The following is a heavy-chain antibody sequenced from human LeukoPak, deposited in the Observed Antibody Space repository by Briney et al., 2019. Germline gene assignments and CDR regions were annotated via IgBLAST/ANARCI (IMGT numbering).Heavy chain of an antibody. J-gene: IGHJ4*02. CDR3: AKQADCSSTSCYIGRRLDY. V-gene: IGHV3-33*06. CDR1: GFTFSSYG. Sequence: PGGSLRLSCAASGFTFSSYGMHWVRQAPGKGLEWVAVIWYDGSNKYYADSVKGRFTISRDNSKNTLYLQMNSLRAEDTAVYYCAKQADCSSTSCYIGRRLDYWGQGTLVTVSS. CDR2: IWYDGSNK. D-gene: IGHD2-2*02.